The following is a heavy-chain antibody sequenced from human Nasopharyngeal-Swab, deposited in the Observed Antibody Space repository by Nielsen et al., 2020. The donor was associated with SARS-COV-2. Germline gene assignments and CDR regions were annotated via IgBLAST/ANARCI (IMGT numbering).Heavy chain of an antibody. J-gene: IGHJ6*02. CDR3: ARENGYQVLLDYYYHGLDV. D-gene: IGHD3-16*01. Sequence: GESLEISCAAPGFIFSDYYMAWIRQAPGKGLECLSYKSTSGRSTDSADSVKGRFHIPRHNANNLLFLQMNSLIGQDTAVYFCARENGYQVLLDYYYHGLDVWGHGTAVTVSS. V-gene: IGHV3-11*01. CDR2: KSTSGRST. CDR1: GFIFSDYY.